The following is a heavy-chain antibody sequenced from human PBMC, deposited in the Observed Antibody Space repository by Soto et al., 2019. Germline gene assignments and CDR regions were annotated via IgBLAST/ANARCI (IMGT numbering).Heavy chain of an antibody. CDR1: GFILSDCA. CDR2: ISSSSSVI. V-gene: IGHV3-48*01. J-gene: IGHJ6*03. Sequence: ESGGGLVQPGGSLRLSCATSGFILSDCAMNWVRQAPGKGLEWVSYISSSSSVIDYADSVKGRFTVSRDNARNSLYLQMNSLRAEDTAVYYCARDLSWGSNWYYYMDCWGKGTTVTVSS. CDR3: ARDLSWGSNWYYYMDC. D-gene: IGHD7-27*01.